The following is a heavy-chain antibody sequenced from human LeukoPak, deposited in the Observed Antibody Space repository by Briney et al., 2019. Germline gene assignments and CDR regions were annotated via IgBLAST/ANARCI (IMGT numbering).Heavy chain of an antibody. CDR3: ARLGENGLLTGYFSP. D-gene: IGHD3-9*01. CDR2: INPDSCGT. Sequence: GASVTVSCKASVYTFNDYYMHWVRQAPGQGLEWMGRINPDSCGTDYAQKSQGRVTMTRDKSISTAYMDLSRLRSDDTAVYYCARLGENGLLTGYFSPWGQGTLVTVSS. V-gene: IGHV1-2*02. J-gene: IGHJ5*02. CDR1: VYTFNDYY.